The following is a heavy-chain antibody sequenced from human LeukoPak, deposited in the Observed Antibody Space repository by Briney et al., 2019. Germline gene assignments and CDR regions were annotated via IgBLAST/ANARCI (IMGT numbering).Heavy chain of an antibody. V-gene: IGHV3-30-3*01. J-gene: IGHJ4*02. D-gene: IGHD3-22*01. CDR1: GFTFSSYA. CDR2: ISYDGSNK. CDR3: ARGLLIRSSGYYYFDY. Sequence: GGSLRLSCAASGFTFSSYAMSWVRQAPGKGLEWVAVISYDGSNKYYADSVKGRFTISRDNSKNTLYLQMNSLRAEDTAVYYCARGLLIRSSGYYYFDYWGQGTLVTVSS.